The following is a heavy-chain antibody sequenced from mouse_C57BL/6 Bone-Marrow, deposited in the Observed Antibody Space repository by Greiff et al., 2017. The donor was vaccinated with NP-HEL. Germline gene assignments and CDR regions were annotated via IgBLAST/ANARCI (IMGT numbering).Heavy chain of an antibody. CDR3: AREGGLRRRTYAMDY. D-gene: IGHD2-4*01. CDR1: GFTFSDYS. V-gene: IGHV5-16*01. J-gene: IGHJ4*01. CDR2: INYDGSST. Sequence: EVKLVESEGGLVQPGSSMKLSCTASGFTFSDYSMAWGRQVPEKGLEWVANINYDGSSTYYLDSLKSRFIISRDNAKNILYLQMSSLKSEDTATYYCAREGGLRRRTYAMDYWGQGTSVTVSS.